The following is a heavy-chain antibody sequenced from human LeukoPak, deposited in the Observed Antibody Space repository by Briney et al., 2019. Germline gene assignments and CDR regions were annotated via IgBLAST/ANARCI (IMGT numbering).Heavy chain of an antibody. V-gene: IGHV1-8*01. Sequence: ASVKVSCKASGYTFTSYDINWVRQAPGQGLEWMGWMNPNSGDTGYAQKFQDRVTMTRNTSISTAYMELSSLRSDDTAVYYCARGPPNWGYDYWGPGTLVTVSS. CDR2: MNPNSGDT. CDR3: ARGPPNWGYDY. J-gene: IGHJ4*02. CDR1: GYTFTSYD. D-gene: IGHD7-27*01.